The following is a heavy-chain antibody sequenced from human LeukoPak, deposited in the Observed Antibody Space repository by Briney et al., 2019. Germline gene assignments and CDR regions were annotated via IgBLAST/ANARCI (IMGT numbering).Heavy chain of an antibody. CDR2: ISSYNGCT. Sequence: SVTVSCKASGYTFTSYGITWVRQAPGQGLEWMGWISSYNGCTNYAQKLQGRVTMTTDTSTSTAYMELRSLRSDDTAVYYCARKEMATIYFPDYWGQGTLVTVSS. CDR1: GYTFTSYG. V-gene: IGHV1-18*01. CDR3: ARKEMATIYFPDY. D-gene: IGHD5-24*01. J-gene: IGHJ4*02.